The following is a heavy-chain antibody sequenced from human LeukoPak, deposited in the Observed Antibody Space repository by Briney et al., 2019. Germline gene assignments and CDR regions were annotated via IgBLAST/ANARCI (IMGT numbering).Heavy chain of an antibody. CDR1: GGSISSGSYY. CDR2: IYTSGST. V-gene: IGHV4-61*09. Sequence: SETLSLTCTVSGGSISSGSYYWSWIRQPAGQGLEWIVHIYTSGSTSYNASLESRVTISVDTSRHEFSLKLTSLTAADTAVYYCARAGGGVGWYGTIDSWGQGTLVSVSS. J-gene: IGHJ4*02. D-gene: IGHD6-19*01. CDR3: ARAGGGVGWYGTIDS.